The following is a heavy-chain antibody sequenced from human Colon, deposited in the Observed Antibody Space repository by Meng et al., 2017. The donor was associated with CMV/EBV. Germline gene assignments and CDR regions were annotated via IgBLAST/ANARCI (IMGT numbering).Heavy chain of an antibody. J-gene: IGHJ4*02. V-gene: IGHV4-59*01. CDR1: GASINNYY. CDR3: ARTGVSFVELRD. CDR2: ILYTGTT. Sequence: GSLRLSCTVSGASINNYYWSWIRQSPVKGLEWIGYILYTGTTKYNPSLRSRVTISLDTSKNQFSLKVNSVTAADTAVYYCARTGVSFVELRDWGQGTLVTVSS. D-gene: IGHD3-10*01.